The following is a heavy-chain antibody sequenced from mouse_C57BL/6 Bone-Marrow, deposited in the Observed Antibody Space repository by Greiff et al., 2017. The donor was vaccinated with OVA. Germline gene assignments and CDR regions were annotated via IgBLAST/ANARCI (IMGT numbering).Heavy chain of an antibody. V-gene: IGHV1-81*01. CDR1: GYTFTSYG. CDR2: IYPRSGNT. CDR3: ARERGSFAY. J-gene: IGHJ3*01. Sequence: QVQLQQPGAELARPGASVKLSCKASGYTFTSYGISWVKQRTGQGLEWIGEIYPRSGNTYYNEKFKGKATLTADKSSSTAYMELRSLTSEDSAVYFCARERGSFAYWGQGTLVTVSA.